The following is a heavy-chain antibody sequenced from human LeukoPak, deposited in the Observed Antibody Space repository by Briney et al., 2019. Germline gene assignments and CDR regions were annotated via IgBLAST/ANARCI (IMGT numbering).Heavy chain of an antibody. J-gene: IGHJ2*01. V-gene: IGHV3-74*01. CDR2: INSDGSST. CDR3: ARTVTTADWYFDL. CDR1: GFTFSSYT. D-gene: IGHD4-17*01. Sequence: TGGSLRLSCGASGFTFSSYTMIWVRQAPGKGLECVSRINSDGSSTVDADSVEGRFTVSRDNAKNTLYLQINSLRAEDTAVYYCARTVTTADWYFDLWGRGTLVTVSS.